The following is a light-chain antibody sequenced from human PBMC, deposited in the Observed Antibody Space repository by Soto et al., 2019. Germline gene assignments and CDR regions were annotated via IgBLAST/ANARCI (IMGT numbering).Light chain of an antibody. Sequence: EIVMTQSPATLSVSPGERATLSCRASQNASTNLAWYQQKPGQAPRLLIYGASTRATGIPARFSGSGSGTEFTLTISSLQSEDFAVYYCQHYNNWPVWTFGQGTKVEIK. CDR1: QNASTN. V-gene: IGKV3-15*01. CDR3: QHYNNWPVWT. CDR2: GAS. J-gene: IGKJ1*01.